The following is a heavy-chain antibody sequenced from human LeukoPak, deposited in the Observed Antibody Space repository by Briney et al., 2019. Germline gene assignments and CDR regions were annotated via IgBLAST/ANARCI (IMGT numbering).Heavy chain of an antibody. J-gene: IGHJ3*02. CDR2: IYTSGST. CDR3: ARDLLYYDFWSGSLLGAVDI. V-gene: IGHV4-4*07. Sequence: SETLSLICTVSGGSISSYYCSCIRQPAGKGLEWIGRIYTSGSTNYNPSLKSRVTISVEKSKYQFSLKLSSVTAADTAVHCCARDLLYYDFWSGSLLGAVDIWGQGTMVTVSS. D-gene: IGHD3-3*01. CDR1: GGSISSYY.